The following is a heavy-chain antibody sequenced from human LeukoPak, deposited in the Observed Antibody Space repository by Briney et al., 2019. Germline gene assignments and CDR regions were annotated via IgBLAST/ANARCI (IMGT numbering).Heavy chain of an antibody. CDR2: IKQDGSEK. D-gene: IGHD3-9*01. V-gene: IGHV3-7*01. Sequence: GGSLRLSCAASGFTFSSYWMSWVRQAPGKGLEWVANIKQDGSEKYYVDSVKGRFTISRDNAKNSLYLQMNSLRAEDTAVYYCARVQSSVLRYFDWEDYYYYGMDVWGQGTTVTVSS. J-gene: IGHJ6*02. CDR1: GFTFSSYW. CDR3: ARVQSSVLRYFDWEDYYYYGMDV.